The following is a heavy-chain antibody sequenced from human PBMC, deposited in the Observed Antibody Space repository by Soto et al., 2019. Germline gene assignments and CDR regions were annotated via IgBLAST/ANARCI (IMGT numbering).Heavy chain of an antibody. D-gene: IGHD3-10*01. CDR2: IIPILGIA. CDR3: ARVRSEYYGSRSFIRYYYYYMDV. V-gene: IGHV1-69*02. Sequence: QVQLVQSGAEVKKPGSSVKVSCKASGGTFSSYTISWVRQAPGQGLEWMGRIIPILGIANYAQKFQGRVPVTADKSTSTAYMELSSLRSEDTAVYSCARVRSEYYGSRSFIRYYYYYMDVWGKGTTVTVSS. J-gene: IGHJ6*03. CDR1: GGTFSSYT.